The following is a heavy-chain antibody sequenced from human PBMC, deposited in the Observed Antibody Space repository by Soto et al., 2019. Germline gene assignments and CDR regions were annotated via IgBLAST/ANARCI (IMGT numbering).Heavy chain of an antibody. CDR3: ARGTNSSSFTRHFAY. D-gene: IGHD6-13*01. CDR2: INHSGST. CDR1: GGSFSGYY. V-gene: IGHV4-34*01. Sequence: SETLSLTCAVFGGSFSGYYWSWIRQPPGKGLEWIGEINHSGSTNYNPSLKSRVTISVDTSKNQFSLKLSSVTAADTAVYYCARGTNSSSFTRHFAYWGQGTLVTVSS. J-gene: IGHJ4*02.